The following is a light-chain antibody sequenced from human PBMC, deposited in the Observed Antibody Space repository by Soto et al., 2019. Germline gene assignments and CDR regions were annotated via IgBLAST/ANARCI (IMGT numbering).Light chain of an antibody. J-gene: IGKJ1*01. CDR2: GAS. Sequence: VMTQSPGTLSVSPGERATLSCRASQSVDTNLAWYQQKPGQAPSLLISGASTRATGVSARFSGSGSGTEFTLTISSLQSEDFAVYYCQQYQYWPPRTFGQGTKVEIK. V-gene: IGKV3-15*01. CDR3: QQYQYWPPRT. CDR1: QSVDTN.